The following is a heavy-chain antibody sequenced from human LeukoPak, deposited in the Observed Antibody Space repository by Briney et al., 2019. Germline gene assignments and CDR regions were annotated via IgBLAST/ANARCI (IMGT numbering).Heavy chain of an antibody. Sequence: SETLSLTCTVSGYSISSGYYWGWIRQPPGKGLEWIGSIYHSGSTYYNPSLKSRVTISVDTSKNQFSLKLSSVTAADTAVYYCARDTIAAAGRGFDYWGQGTLVTVSS. J-gene: IGHJ4*02. CDR3: ARDTIAAAGRGFDY. CDR2: IYHSGST. D-gene: IGHD6-13*01. CDR1: GYSISSGYY. V-gene: IGHV4-38-2*02.